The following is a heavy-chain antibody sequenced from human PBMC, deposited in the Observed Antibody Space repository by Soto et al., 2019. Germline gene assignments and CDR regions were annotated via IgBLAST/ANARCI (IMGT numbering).Heavy chain of an antibody. J-gene: IGHJ4*02. CDR1: GDSITSNSYF. V-gene: IGHV4-39*01. Sequence: QLQLQESGLGLVKPSETLSLTCTVSGDSITSNSYFWAWIRQPPGKGLEWIGSIYYSGTTYYNPSLKSRVTISVDRSKNQFSLKLSSVTAADTAVYYCARHFSVDYFDYWGQGALVTVSS. CDR2: IYYSGTT. CDR3: ARHFSVDYFDY.